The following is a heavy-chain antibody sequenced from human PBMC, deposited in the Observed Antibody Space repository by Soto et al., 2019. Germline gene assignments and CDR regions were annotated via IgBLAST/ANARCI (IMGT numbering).Heavy chain of an antibody. CDR3: TSDTFGLRDT. CDR1: GFPFSHNW. Sequence: MQMVESGGGSVQPGGSLRLSCAASGFPFSHNWMHWVRKTPGKGLVWVSRINPAGTITNYADSVEGRFTISRDNADSALFLQMNSLSAEDTAIYYCTSDTFGLRDTWGQGTLVTVSS. CDR2: INPAGTIT. J-gene: IGHJ5*02. D-gene: IGHD3-16*01. V-gene: IGHV3-74*01.